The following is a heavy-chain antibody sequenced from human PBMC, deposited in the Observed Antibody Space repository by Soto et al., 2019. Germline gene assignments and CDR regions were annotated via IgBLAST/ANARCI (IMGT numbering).Heavy chain of an antibody. V-gene: IGHV4-31*03. CDR3: AGGYDYFSAFDI. CDR2: IYYSGST. D-gene: IGHD5-12*01. Sequence: SETLSLTCTVSGGSISSGGYYWSWIRQHPGKGLEWIGYIYYSGSTYYNPSLKSRVTISVDTSKNQFSLKLSSVTAADTAVYYCAGGYDYFSAFDIWGQGTMVTVSS. J-gene: IGHJ3*02. CDR1: GGSISSGGYY.